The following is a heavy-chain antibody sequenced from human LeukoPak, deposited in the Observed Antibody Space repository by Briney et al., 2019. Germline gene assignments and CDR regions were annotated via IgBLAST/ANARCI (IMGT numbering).Heavy chain of an antibody. J-gene: IGHJ5*02. Sequence: GGSLRLSCTASGFSFNNFGMNWVRRAPRGGLEWVSYISSSGNAIHYADSVKGRFTISRDNGRNSLYLQMDSLGAEDTAVYYCAKAPPDIVAIDHWGQGTLVSVSS. CDR3: AKAPPDIVAIDH. CDR1: GFSFNNFG. CDR2: ISSSGNAI. D-gene: IGHD5-12*01. V-gene: IGHV3-48*01.